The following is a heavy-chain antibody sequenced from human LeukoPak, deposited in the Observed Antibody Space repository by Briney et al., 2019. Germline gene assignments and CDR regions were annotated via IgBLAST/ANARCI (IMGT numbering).Heavy chain of an antibody. D-gene: IGHD3-22*01. CDR2: ISAYNGNT. J-gene: IGHJ6*03. CDR1: GYTFTSYG. V-gene: IGHV1-18*01. CDR3: ARASIPYYYDSSGYYHARSYYYYMDV. Sequence: ASVKVCCKASGYTFTSYGISWVRQAPGQGLEWMGWISAYNGNTNYAQKLQGRVTMTTDTSTSTAYMELRSLRSDDTAVYYCARASIPYYYDSSGYYHARSYYYYMDVWGKGTTVTVSS.